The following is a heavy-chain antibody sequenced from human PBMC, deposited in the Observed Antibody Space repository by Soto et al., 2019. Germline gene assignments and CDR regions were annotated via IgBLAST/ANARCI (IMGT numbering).Heavy chain of an antibody. J-gene: IGHJ4*02. CDR3: ARLSSSGWFFDH. Sequence: QLHLQESGPGPVKPLETLSLTCTVSGGSISSSYYHWGWIRQPPGKGLEWIGSIYYSGSTYYNPSLKSRVTISVDTSKNQFSLELSSVTAADTAVYYCARLSSSGWFFDHWGQGTLVTVSS. CDR2: IYYSGST. CDR1: GGSISSSYYH. D-gene: IGHD6-19*01. V-gene: IGHV4-39*01.